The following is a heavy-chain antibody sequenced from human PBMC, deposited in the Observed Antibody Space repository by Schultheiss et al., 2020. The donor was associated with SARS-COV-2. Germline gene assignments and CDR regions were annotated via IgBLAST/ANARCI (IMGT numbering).Heavy chain of an antibody. V-gene: IGHV1-69*13. CDR1: GGTFSSYA. D-gene: IGHD1-26*01. Sequence: SVKVSCKASGGTFSSYAISWVRQAPGQGLEWMGGIIPIFGTANYAQKFQGRVTITADESTSTAYMELSRLRSDDTAVYYCASSGSYSPYGMDVWGQGTTVTVSS. CDR2: IIPIFGTA. J-gene: IGHJ6*02. CDR3: ASSGSYSPYGMDV.